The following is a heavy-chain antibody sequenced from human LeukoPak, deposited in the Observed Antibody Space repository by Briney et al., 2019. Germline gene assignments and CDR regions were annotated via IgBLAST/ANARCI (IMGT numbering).Heavy chain of an antibody. CDR1: GFTFSRFW. V-gene: IGHV3-7*01. D-gene: IGHD2-21*01. CDR2: IKQDGSEK. J-gene: IGHJ4*02. Sequence: GGSLRLSCAASGFTFSRFWMSWVRQAPGKGLEWMANIKQDGSEKYYVDSVKGRFTISRDNAKNSLYLQMNSLRAEDTAVYYCARVSSILWLTAIDYWGQGTLVTVSS. CDR3: ARVSSILWLTAIDY.